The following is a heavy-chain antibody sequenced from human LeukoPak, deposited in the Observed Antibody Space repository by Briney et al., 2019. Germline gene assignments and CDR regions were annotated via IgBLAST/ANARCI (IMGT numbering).Heavy chain of an antibody. J-gene: IGHJ4*02. CDR3: ARLYSSSLGRVFDY. V-gene: IGHV4-59*01. CDR2: IYYSGST. CDR1: GGSIGSYY. Sequence: SETLSLTCTVSGGSIGSYYWSWIRQPPGKGLEWIGYIYYSGSTNYSPSLKSRVTISVDTSKNQFSLKLSSVTAADTAVYYCARLYSSSLGRVFDYWGQGTLVTVSS. D-gene: IGHD6-13*01.